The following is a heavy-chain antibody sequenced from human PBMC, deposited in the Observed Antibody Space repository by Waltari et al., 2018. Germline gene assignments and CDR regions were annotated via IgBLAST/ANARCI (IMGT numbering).Heavy chain of an antibody. J-gene: IGHJ4*02. D-gene: IGHD3-9*01. CDR3: ARTAYDHLTGYPTLDH. CDR1: GAYFASSSPY. V-gene: IGHV4-39*07. CDR2: IYYGGST. Sequence: QVQLQESGPGLVKPSETLSLTCSVSGAYFASSSPYWGWVRQPPGKGLEWIGSIYYGGSTYYNPSLKSRVNMSVDTANYQFSLKVTSVTAADTAIYYCARTAYDHLTGYPTLDHWGQGILVTVSS.